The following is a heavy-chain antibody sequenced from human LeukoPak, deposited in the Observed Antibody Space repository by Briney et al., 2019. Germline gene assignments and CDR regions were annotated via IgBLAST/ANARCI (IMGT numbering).Heavy chain of an antibody. Sequence: GGSLRLSCAASGVTFSSYAMHWVRQAPGKGLEWVAVISYDGSNKYYADSVKGRFTISRDNSKNTLYLQMNSLRAEDTAVYYCARGFDDYGDYYDYWGQGTLVTVSS. J-gene: IGHJ4*02. CDR1: GVTFSSYA. CDR2: ISYDGSNK. D-gene: IGHD4-17*01. V-gene: IGHV3-30-3*01. CDR3: ARGFDDYGDYYDY.